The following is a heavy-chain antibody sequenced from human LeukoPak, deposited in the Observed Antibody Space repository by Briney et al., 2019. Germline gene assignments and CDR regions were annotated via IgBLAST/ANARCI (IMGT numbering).Heavy chain of an antibody. V-gene: IGHV1-2*02. CDR2: INPNSGDT. J-gene: IGHJ4*02. Sequence: ASVKVSCKASGYTFTGYYMHWVRQAPGQGLEWMGWINPNSGDTNYAQKFQGRVTMTRDTSISTAYMELNTLRSDDTAVYDCATYGWLVQGFYFDYWGQGTLVTVSS. D-gene: IGHD6-19*01. CDR3: ATYGWLVQGFYFDY. CDR1: GYTFTGYY.